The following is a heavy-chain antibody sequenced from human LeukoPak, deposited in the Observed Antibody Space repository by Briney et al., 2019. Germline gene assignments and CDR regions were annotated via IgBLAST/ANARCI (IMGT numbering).Heavy chain of an antibody. Sequence: SETLSLTCTVSGGSITSTNYYWGWIRQSPGKGLEWIASIYYSGSTYYSPSLRSRLTISVDTSRNQFSLKLSSVTAADTAVYYCVSHVYSGSYLKWFDPWGQGTLVTVSS. J-gene: IGHJ5*02. D-gene: IGHD1-26*01. CDR1: GGSITSTNYY. CDR2: IYYSGST. CDR3: VSHVYSGSYLKWFDP. V-gene: IGHV4-39*01.